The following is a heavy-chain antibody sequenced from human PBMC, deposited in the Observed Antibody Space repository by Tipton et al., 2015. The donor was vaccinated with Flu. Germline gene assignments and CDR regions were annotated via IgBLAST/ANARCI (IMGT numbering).Heavy chain of an antibody. D-gene: IGHD1-26*01. CDR1: GYSISSGFY. CDR3: ARDRHSGSYYENDAFDI. Sequence: TLSLTCAVSGYSISSGFYWGWIRQPPGKGLEWIGSVYHSGSTYYNPSLKSRVTISVDTSKNQFSLKLSSVTAADTAVYYCARDRHSGSYYENDAFDIWGQGTMVTVSS. J-gene: IGHJ3*02. CDR2: VYHSGST. V-gene: IGHV4-38-2*02.